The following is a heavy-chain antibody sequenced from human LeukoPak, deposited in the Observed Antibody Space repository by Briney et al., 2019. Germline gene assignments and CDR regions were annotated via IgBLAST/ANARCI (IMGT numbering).Heavy chain of an antibody. CDR1: GGSISSYY. D-gene: IGHD3-10*01. CDR2: IYYSGST. Sequence: PSETLSLTCTVSGGSISSYYWSWIRQPPGKGLEWIGYIYYSGSTNYNPSLKSRVTISVDTSKNQFSLKLSSVTAADTAVYYCARFGLNYYGSGSYCFFDYWGQGTLVTVSS. V-gene: IGHV4-59*08. CDR3: ARFGLNYYGSGSYCFFDY. J-gene: IGHJ4*02.